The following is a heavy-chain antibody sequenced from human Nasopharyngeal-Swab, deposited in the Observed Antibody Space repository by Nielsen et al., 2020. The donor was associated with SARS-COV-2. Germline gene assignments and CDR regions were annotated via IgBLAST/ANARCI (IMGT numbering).Heavy chain of an antibody. CDR3: ARDRGSSLYYFDY. CDR1: GGSISSGSYY. D-gene: IGHD6-13*01. CDR2: IYTSGST. Sequence: SETLSLTCTVSGGSISSGSYYWSWIRQPAGKGLEWIGRIYTSGSTNYNPSLKSRVTISVDTSKNQFSLKLSSVTAADTAVYYCARDRGSSLYYFDYWGQGILVTVSS. J-gene: IGHJ4*02. V-gene: IGHV4-61*02.